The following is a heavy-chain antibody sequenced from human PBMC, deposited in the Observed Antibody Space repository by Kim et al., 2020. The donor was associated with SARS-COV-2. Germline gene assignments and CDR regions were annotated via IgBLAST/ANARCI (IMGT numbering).Heavy chain of an antibody. V-gene: IGHV4-34*01. Sequence: NYNPSLKSRVTISVDTSKNQVSLKLSAVTAADTAVYYCARGRDSSKGLDVWGKGTTVTVSS. CDR3: ARGRDSSKGLDV. D-gene: IGHD6-13*01. J-gene: IGHJ6*04.